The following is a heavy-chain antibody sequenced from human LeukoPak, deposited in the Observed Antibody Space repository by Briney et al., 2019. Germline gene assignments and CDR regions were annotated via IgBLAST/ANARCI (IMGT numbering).Heavy chain of an antibody. Sequence: LSGGSLRLSCAASGFTFTSYGMSWVRQAPGKGLEWVSGISGSVGSTYYADSVKGRFTISRDTSKNTVYLQMNSLRAEDTAVYYCARRAGDYSHPYDYWGQGTLVTVSS. CDR3: ARRAGDYSHPYDY. J-gene: IGHJ4*02. CDR1: GFTFTSYG. D-gene: IGHD3-22*01. CDR2: ISGSVGST. V-gene: IGHV3-23*01.